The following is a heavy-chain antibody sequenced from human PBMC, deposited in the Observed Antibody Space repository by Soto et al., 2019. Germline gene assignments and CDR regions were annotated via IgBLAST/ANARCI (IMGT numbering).Heavy chain of an antibody. V-gene: IGHV1-69*02. CDR2: IIPILGIA. D-gene: IGHD5-12*01. CDR3: ARASRGYSGYDWPVGY. J-gene: IGHJ4*02. Sequence: SVKVSCKASGGTFSSYTISWVRQAPGQGLEWMGRIIPILGIANYAQKFQGRVTITADKSTSTAYMELSSLRSEDTAVYYCARASRGYSGYDWPVGYWGQGTLVTVSS. CDR1: GGTFSSYT.